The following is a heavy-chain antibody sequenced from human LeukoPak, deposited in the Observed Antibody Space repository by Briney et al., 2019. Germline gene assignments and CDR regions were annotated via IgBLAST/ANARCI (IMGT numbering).Heavy chain of an antibody. D-gene: IGHD2-21*01. CDR1: RFLFRHCW. Sequence: GRSRRLSHAASRFLFRHCWRSGGTDPPRRALEGVANIKQDGSKKYYVDAVKRRFTFSRDNAKNSLFLQMNSLRAEDTAVYLCERVLWGYHHMDVWGKGPTVSVSS. V-gene: IGHV3-7*01. CDR3: ERVLWGYHHMDV. CDR2: IKQDGSKK. J-gene: IGHJ6*03.